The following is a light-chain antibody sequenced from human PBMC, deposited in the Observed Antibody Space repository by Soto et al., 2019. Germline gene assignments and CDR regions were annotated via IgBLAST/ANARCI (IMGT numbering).Light chain of an antibody. J-gene: IGKJ4*01. CDR3: QQYNNWPPLT. CDR1: QSVSSN. CDR2: GAS. Sequence: EIVMTQSPATLSVSPGERATLSCRASQSVSSNVAWYQQKPGQAPRLLIYGASTRATGIPARFSGSGSGTEFTVTISSLQSEDFAVYYCQQYNNWPPLTFGGGTKVEIK. V-gene: IGKV3-15*01.